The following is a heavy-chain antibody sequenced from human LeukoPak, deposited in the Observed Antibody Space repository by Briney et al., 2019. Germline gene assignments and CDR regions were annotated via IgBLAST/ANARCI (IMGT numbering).Heavy chain of an antibody. J-gene: IGHJ4*02. D-gene: IGHD4-23*01. CDR3: ARLSYGGNLLYYFDY. Sequence: ASVKVSCKASGYPFTSYYMHWVRQAPGQGLEWMGWINTNTGNPTYAQGFTGRFVFSLDTSVSTAYLQISSLKAEDTAVYYCARLSYGGNLLYYFDYWGQGTLVTVSS. V-gene: IGHV7-4-1*02. CDR2: INTNTGNP. CDR1: GYPFTSYY.